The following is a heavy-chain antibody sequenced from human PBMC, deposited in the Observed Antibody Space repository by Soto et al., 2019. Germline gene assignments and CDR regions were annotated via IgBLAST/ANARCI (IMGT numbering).Heavy chain of an antibody. D-gene: IGHD3-3*01. J-gene: IGHJ4*02. V-gene: IGHV3-30*18. CDR2: ISYDESNK. CDR3: AKLRLATYDFWGGCDS. CDR1: GFTFNDYA. Sequence: QVQLMESGGGVVQPGRSLKLSCLASGFTFNDYAMHWVRQAPGKGLEWVALISYDESNKDYADSVKGRFTISRDNSKNALSLQINSLRSEDTAVYYCAKLRLATYDFWGGCDSWGQGTLVTVSS.